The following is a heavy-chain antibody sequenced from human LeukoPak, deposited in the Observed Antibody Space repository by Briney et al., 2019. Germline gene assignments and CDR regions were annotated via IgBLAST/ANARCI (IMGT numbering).Heavy chain of an antibody. CDR1: GFTFNHYS. CDR2: ISSTTTYI. V-gene: IGHV3-21*01. CDR3: AREGYIYGSSGGYF. D-gene: IGHD5-18*01. J-gene: IGHJ4*02. Sequence: GGSLSLSRAASGFTFNHYSMNWLRQAPGKGLGWVASISSTTTYIYYADSVKGRFTISRDNAKNSVHLQMNSLRAEDTAAYYCAREGYIYGSSGGYFWGQGTLVTVSS.